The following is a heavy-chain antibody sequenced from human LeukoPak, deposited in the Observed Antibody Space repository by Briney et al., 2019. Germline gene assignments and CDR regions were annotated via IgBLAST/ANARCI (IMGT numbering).Heavy chain of an antibody. CDR2: ISYDGSNK. V-gene: IGHV3-30*03. CDR1: GFTFNNYG. D-gene: IGHD6-13*01. CDR3: ATHPPSSSWPDYYYGMDV. Sequence: GGSLRLSCAASGFTFNNYGMHWVRQAPGKGLEWVAVISYDGSNKYYADSVKGRFTISRDNSKNTLYLQMNSLRAEDTAVYYCATHPPSSSWPDYYYGMDVWGQGTAVTVSS. J-gene: IGHJ6*02.